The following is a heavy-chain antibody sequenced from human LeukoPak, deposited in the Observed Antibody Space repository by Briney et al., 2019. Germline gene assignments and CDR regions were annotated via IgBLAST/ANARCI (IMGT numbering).Heavy chain of an antibody. J-gene: IGHJ4*02. D-gene: IGHD6-19*01. CDR3: ARDGSSGWYGGRYFDY. Sequence: GGSLRLSCGASGFTFSSYWMHWVRQAPGKGLVWVSRINSDGSSTSYADSVKGRFTISRDNAKNTLYLQMNSLRAEDTAVYYCARDGSSGWYGGRYFDYWGQGTLVTVSS. V-gene: IGHV3-74*01. CDR1: GFTFSSYW. CDR2: INSDGSST.